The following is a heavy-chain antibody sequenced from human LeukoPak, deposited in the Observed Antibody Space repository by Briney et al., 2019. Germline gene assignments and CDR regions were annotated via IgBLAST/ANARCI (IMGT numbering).Heavy chain of an antibody. V-gene: IGHV1-2*02. J-gene: IGHJ4*02. Sequence: ASVKVSCTASGYTFIGYYIHWVRQAPGPGIGWMGWINPNSGGTNYAKKSLGRVNMTRETSISKAYMELTRLTSDDTAVYYCARDWMANTFDYWGQGTLVTVSS. CDR3: ARDWMANTFDY. CDR2: INPNSGGT. CDR1: GYTFIGYY. D-gene: IGHD5-24*01.